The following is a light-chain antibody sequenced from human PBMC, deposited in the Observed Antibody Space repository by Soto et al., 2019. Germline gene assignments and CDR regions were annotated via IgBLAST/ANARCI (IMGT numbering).Light chain of an antibody. J-gene: IGKJ1*01. CDR2: GTS. CDR1: QSVNGNY. V-gene: IGKV3-20*01. Sequence: VLTQSRLTLSLSPGERATLSCRASQSVNGNYLAWYQQKPGQAHRLLIYGTSSRATGIPDRFSGTGSGTELAIHISRMEHEDSPVYSSQKCGRLQGTLRQGT. CDR3: QKCGRLQGT.